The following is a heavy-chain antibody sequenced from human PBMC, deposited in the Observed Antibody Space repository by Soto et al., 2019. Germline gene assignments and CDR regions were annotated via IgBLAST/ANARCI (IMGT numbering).Heavy chain of an antibody. D-gene: IGHD3-16*02. CDR2: IKEDGSEK. CDR1: GFTFSRYW. Sequence: EVHLVESGGGLVQPGGSLRLSCAASGFTFSRYWMSWVRQAPGKGLEWVANIKEDGSEKKNVDSVKGRFTISRDNAKNSLYLQMNGLGAEDTAVYYCARAYYDFLWGSYRFEYWGQGALVTVSS. J-gene: IGHJ4*02. V-gene: IGHV3-7*01. CDR3: ARAYYDFLWGSYRFEY.